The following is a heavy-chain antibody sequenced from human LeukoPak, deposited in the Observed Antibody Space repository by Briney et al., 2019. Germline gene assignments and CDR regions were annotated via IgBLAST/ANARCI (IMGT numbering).Heavy chain of an antibody. J-gene: IGHJ4*02. CDR2: ISPNSGGT. V-gene: IGHV1-2*06. Sequence: ASVKVSCKASGYTFTGYYMHWVRQAPGQGLEWMGRISPNSGGTNYAQKFQGRVTMTRDTSISTAYMELSRLRSDDTAVYYCARDSVPHYYDSSGYYGSTDNFDYWGQGTLVTVSS. CDR1: GYTFTGYY. D-gene: IGHD3-22*01. CDR3: ARDSVPHYYDSSGYYGSTDNFDY.